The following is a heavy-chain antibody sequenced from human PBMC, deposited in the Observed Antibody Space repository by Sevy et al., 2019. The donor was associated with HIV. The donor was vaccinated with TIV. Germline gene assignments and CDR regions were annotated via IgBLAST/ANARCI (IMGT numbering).Heavy chain of an antibody. CDR2: IKRDGNEK. Sequence: GGSLRLSCVASGFNLSPYWMTWVRQAPGKGLEWVANIKRDGNEKCYLDSVKGRFTVSRDNAKNALYLQMYSLRVEDTALYFCASNTYHYDSNTYYTVYWGQGTRVTVSS. CDR3: ASNTYHYDSNTYYTVY. D-gene: IGHD3-22*01. V-gene: IGHV3-7*01. J-gene: IGHJ4*02. CDR1: GFNLSPYW.